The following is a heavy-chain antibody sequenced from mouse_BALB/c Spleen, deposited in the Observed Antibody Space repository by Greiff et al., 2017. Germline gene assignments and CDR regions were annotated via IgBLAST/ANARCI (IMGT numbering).Heavy chain of an antibody. CDR3: ASAGHYWYFDV. V-gene: IGHV5-17*02. CDR1: GFTFSSFG. CDR2: ISSGSSTI. Sequence: EVLLVESGGCLGQPGGSRKLSCAASGFTFSSFGMHWVRQAPEKGLEWVAYISSGSSTIYYADTVKGRFTFSRDNPKNTLFMQMNSLRSEDTAMYYCASAGHYWYFDVWGAGTTVTVSA. J-gene: IGHJ1*01.